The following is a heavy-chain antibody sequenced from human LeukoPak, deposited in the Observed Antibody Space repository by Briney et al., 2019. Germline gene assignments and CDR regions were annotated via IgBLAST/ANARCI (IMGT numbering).Heavy chain of an antibody. J-gene: IGHJ5*02. CDR1: GFTFSSYG. CDR2: ISYDGSNK. V-gene: IGHV3-30*18. Sequence: PGRSLRLSCAASGFTFSSYGMHWVRQAPGKGLEWAAVISYDGSNKYYADSVKGRFTISRDNSKNTLYLQMNSLRAEDTAVYYCAKDWGCSGGSCYSFSHRNWYNWFDPWGQGTLVTVSS. D-gene: IGHD2-15*01. CDR3: AKDWGCSGGSCYSFSHRNWYNWFDP.